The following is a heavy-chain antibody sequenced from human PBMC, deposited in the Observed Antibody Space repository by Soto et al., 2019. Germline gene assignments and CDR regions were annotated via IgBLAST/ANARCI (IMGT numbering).Heavy chain of an antibody. CDR1: GFIFTSYG. V-gene: IGHV3-33*01. CDR2: ISYDGTQR. Sequence: QVQLVESGGGVVQPGRSLRLSCAASGFIFTSYGMNWVRQAPGKGLEWVAIISYDGTQRYYADSVKGRFTISRDISKNTVYLQMDSLRADDTAMYYCARVGYSGKDWPGDYWGQGTLVSVSS. D-gene: IGHD5-12*01. CDR3: ARVGYSGKDWPGDY. J-gene: IGHJ4*02.